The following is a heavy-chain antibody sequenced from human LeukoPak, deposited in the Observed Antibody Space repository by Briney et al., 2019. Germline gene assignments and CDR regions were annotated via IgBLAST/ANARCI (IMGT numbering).Heavy chain of an antibody. J-gene: IGHJ4*02. V-gene: IGHV3-23*01. CDR2: ISGSGGST. CDR3: AKGEQWLVQVDY. CDR1: GFTFSSYA. Sequence: GGSLRLSCAVSGFTFSSYAMSWVRQAPGKGLEWVSGISGSGGSTYYADSVKGRFTISRDNSKNTLYLQMNSLRAEDTAAYHCAKGEQWLVQVDYWGQGTLVTVSS. D-gene: IGHD6-19*01.